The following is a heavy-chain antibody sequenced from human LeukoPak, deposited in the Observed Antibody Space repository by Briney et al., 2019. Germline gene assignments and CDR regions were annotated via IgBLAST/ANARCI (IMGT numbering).Heavy chain of an antibody. CDR2: IYYSGST. CDR1: GGSVSSGSYY. V-gene: IGHV4-61*01. Sequence: PSETLSLTCTVSGGSVSSGSYYWSWIRQPPGKGLEWIGYIYYSGSTNYNPSLKSRVTISADTSKNQFSLKLSSATAADTAVYYCARGCSSSWYFVWGQGTLVTVSS. CDR3: ARGCSSSWYFV. J-gene: IGHJ4*02. D-gene: IGHD6-13*01.